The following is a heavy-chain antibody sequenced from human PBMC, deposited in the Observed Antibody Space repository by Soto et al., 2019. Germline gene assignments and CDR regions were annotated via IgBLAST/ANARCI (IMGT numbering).Heavy chain of an antibody. Sequence: EVQFMESGGGLVQPGGSLRLSCASSGFTLSMSAVNWVRQAPGKGLEWVSYISDSGDRTYYADSVKGRFTISRDRSKNTVSLQMDSLGAEDTAVYYCAKDRGIIVKAGDAFDVWGQGTKVTVSS. D-gene: IGHD3-16*02. CDR2: ISDSGDRT. CDR1: GFTLSMSA. J-gene: IGHJ3*01. CDR3: AKDRGIIVKAGDAFDV. V-gene: IGHV3-23*01.